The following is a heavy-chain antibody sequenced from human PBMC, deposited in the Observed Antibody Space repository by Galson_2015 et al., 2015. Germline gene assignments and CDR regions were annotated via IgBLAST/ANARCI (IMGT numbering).Heavy chain of an antibody. J-gene: IGHJ4*02. V-gene: IGHV3-11*01. D-gene: IGHD3-22*01. CDR2: ISSSGSTI. CDR1: GFTFSDYY. CDR3: TGDRRTYYYDSNGYYDYFDY. Sequence: SLRLSCAASGFTFSDYYMSWIRQAPGKGLEWVSYISSSGSTIYYADSVKGRFTISRDNAKNSLYLQMNSLRVEDTAVYYCTGDRRTYYYDSNGYYDYFDYWGQGTLVTVSS.